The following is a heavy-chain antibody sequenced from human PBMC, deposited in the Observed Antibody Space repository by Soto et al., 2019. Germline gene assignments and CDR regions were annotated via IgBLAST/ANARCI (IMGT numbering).Heavy chain of an antibody. Sequence: GASVKVSCKASGYTFTSYAMHWVRQAPGRRLEWMGWINAGNGNTKYSQKSQGRVTITRDTSASTAYMELSSLRSGDTAVYYCARESRRLELRFLEWLPPGPFLPDYWGQGTLVTVSS. CDR2: INAGNGNT. V-gene: IGHV1-3*01. CDR1: GYTFTSYA. CDR3: ARESRRLELRFLEWLPPGPFLPDY. D-gene: IGHD3-3*01. J-gene: IGHJ4*02.